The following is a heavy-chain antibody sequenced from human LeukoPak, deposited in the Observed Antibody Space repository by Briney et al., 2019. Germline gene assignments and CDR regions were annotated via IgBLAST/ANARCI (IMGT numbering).Heavy chain of an antibody. V-gene: IGHV3-23*01. CDR2: IRATGDTT. Sequence: GGSLRLSCAASGFTFSSYSMTWVRQAPGKGLQWVSSIRATGDTTFYADSVKGRFTISRDNSKNTLYLQMNSLRAEDTAVYYCARGGYTTYFDYWGQGCLVTVSS. CDR3: ARGGYTTYFDY. J-gene: IGHJ4*02. CDR1: GFTFSSYS. D-gene: IGHD6-13*01.